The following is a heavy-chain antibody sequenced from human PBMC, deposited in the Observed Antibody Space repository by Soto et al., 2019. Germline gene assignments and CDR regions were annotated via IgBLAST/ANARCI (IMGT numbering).Heavy chain of an antibody. J-gene: IGHJ5*02. V-gene: IGHV4-39*01. D-gene: IGHD2-15*01. CDR1: GASLSSISYY. Sequence: SETLSLTCTVSGASLSSISYYWGWIRQPPGKGLEWVGSIFFTGNIYYNPSLKSRVTISVDTSRNQFSLMVNSVTAADTAVYYCASRHCSGGSCYNPGFDPWGQGALVTAS. CDR3: ASRHCSGGSCYNPGFDP. CDR2: IFFTGNI.